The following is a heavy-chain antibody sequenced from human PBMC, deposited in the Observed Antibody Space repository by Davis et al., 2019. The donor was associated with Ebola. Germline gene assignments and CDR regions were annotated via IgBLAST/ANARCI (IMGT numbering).Heavy chain of an antibody. CDR2: IYYSGST. CDR1: GGSFSGYY. V-gene: IGHV4-59*01. D-gene: IGHD1/OR15-1a*01. Sequence: MPSETLSLTCAVHGGSFSGYYWSWIRQPPGKGLEWIGYIYYSGSTNYNPSLKSRVTISVDTSKNQFSLKLSSVTAADTAVYYCARFRRTFYCYYGMDVWGQGTTVTVSS. J-gene: IGHJ6*02. CDR3: ARFRRTFYCYYGMDV.